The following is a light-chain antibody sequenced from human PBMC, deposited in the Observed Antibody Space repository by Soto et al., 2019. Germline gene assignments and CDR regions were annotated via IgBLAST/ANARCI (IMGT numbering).Light chain of an antibody. CDR2: QDT. CDR1: KLGDKY. J-gene: IGLJ2*01. CDR3: QAWDNSPHVV. V-gene: IGLV3-1*01. Sequence: SYELTQPPSVSVSPGQTASITCSGDKLGDKYACWYQQKPGQSPVLVIYQDTKRPSGIPERFSGSNSRNTATLTISGTQAMDEADYYCQAWDNSPHVVFGGGTKVTVL.